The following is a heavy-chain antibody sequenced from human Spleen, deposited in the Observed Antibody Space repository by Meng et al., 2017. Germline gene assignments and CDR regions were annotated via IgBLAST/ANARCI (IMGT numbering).Heavy chain of an antibody. D-gene: IGHD6-19*01. V-gene: IGHV1-24*01. Sequence: ASVKASFKVSGYTLTELAIHWVRQSPGKGLEWMGGFDPEDVETMYSQKFRGRITMTEDTSTDTAYMKLISLRSEDTAVYYCTTVPFIAVAGTGRSGSSDYWGQRTLVTVSS. CDR2: FDPEDVET. CDR1: GYTLTELA. J-gene: IGHJ4*02. CDR3: TTVPFIAVAGTGRSGSSDY.